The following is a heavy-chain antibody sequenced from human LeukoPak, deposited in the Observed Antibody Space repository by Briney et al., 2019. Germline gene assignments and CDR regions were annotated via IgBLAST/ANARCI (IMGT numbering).Heavy chain of an antibody. Sequence: SETLSLTCAVYGGSFSGYYWSWIRQPPGKGLEWIGEINHSGGTNYNPSLKSRVTISVDTSKNQFSLKLSSVTAADTAVYYCAREGSSWPIDYWGQGTLVTVSS. D-gene: IGHD6-13*01. CDR1: GGSFSGYY. CDR3: AREGSSWPIDY. CDR2: INHSGGT. J-gene: IGHJ4*02. V-gene: IGHV4-34*01.